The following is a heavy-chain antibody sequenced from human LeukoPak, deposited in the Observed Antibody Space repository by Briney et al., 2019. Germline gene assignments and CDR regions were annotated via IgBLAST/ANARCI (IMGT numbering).Heavy chain of an antibody. J-gene: IGHJ4*02. CDR2: ISSSSSTI. D-gene: IGHD3-22*01. CDR3: TTTYYYDSSGYYY. V-gene: IGHV3-48*01. CDR1: GFTFSSYS. Sequence: GGSLRLSCAASGFTFSSYSMNWVRQAPGKGLEWVSYISSSSSTIYYADSVKGRFTISRDNAKNSLHLQMNSLRAEDTAVYYCTTTYYYDSSGYYYWGQGTLVTVSS.